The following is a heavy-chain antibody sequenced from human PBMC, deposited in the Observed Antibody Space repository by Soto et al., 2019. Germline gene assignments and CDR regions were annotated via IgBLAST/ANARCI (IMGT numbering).Heavy chain of an antibody. J-gene: IGHJ4*02. CDR2: IYTGDST. CDR3: ARSSGWYCFDY. Sequence: VQLVESGGALVQPGGTLRLSCAASGLTDSRNYMSWVRQAPGKGLEWVSVIYTGDSTYYADSVKGRFTISRDTSKNTLYLQMNSLRAEDTAMYYCARSSGWYCFDYWGQGTLVTVSS. CDR1: GLTDSRNY. D-gene: IGHD6-19*01. V-gene: IGHV3-66*01.